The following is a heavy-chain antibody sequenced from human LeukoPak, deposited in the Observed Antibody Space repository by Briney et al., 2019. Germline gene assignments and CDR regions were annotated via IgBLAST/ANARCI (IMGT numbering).Heavy chain of an antibody. CDR1: GYTFTGYY. CDR2: INPSGGST. CDR3: ARDEGSRITIFPGGGFDY. D-gene: IGHD3-9*01. V-gene: IGHV1-46*01. J-gene: IGHJ4*02. Sequence: ASVKVSCKASGYTFTGYYMHWVRQAPGQGLEWMGIINPSGGSTSYAQKFQGRVTMTRDTSTSTVYMELSSLRSEDTAVYYCARDEGSRITIFPGGGFDYWGQGTLVTVSS.